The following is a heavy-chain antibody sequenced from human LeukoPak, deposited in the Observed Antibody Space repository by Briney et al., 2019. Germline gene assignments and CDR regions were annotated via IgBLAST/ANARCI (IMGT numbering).Heavy chain of an antibody. CDR2: INHSGST. CDR3: ARGLIAAAGTAYFQH. J-gene: IGHJ1*01. D-gene: IGHD6-13*01. CDR1: GGSFSGYY. V-gene: IGHV4-34*01. Sequence: SETLSLTCAVYGGSFSGYYWSWIRRPPGKGLEWIGEINHSGSTNYNPSLKSRVTISVDTSKNQFSLKLSSVTAADTAVYYCARGLIAAAGTAYFQHWGQGTLVTVSS.